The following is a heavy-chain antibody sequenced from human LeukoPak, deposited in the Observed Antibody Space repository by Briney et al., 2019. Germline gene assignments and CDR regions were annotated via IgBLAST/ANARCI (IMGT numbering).Heavy chain of an antibody. CDR3: ARSPYYYGSGSYYAYYYYYMDV. CDR2: IYYSGSA. V-gene: IGHV4-59*01. J-gene: IGHJ6*03. D-gene: IGHD3-10*01. CDR1: GGSISSYY. Sequence: PSETLSLTCTVSGGSISSYYWSWIRQPPGKGLEWIGYIYYSGSANYNPSLKSRVTISVDTSKNQFSLKLSSVTAADTAVYYCARSPYYYGSGSYYAYYYYYMDVWGKGTTVTISS.